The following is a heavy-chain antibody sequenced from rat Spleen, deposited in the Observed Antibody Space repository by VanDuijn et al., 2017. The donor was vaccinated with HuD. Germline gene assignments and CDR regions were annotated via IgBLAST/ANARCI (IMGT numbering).Heavy chain of an antibody. CDR1: GFTFSNYY. V-gene: IGHV5-25*01. J-gene: IGHJ2*01. CDR2: ISTGGGNT. CDR3: TRGGYFRH. D-gene: IGHD2-5*01. Sequence: EVQLVESGGGLVQPGRSMKLSCAALGFTFSNYYMAWVRQAPTKGLEWVASISTGGGNTYYRDSVKGRFTISRDNAKSTLYLQMDSLRSEDTATYYCTRGGYFRHWGQGVMVTVSS.